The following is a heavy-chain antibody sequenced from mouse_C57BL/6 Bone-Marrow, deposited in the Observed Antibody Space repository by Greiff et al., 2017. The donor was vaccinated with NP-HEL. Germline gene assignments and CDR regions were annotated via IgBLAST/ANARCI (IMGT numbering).Heavy chain of an antibody. CDR2: IYPGSGNT. J-gene: IGHJ3*01. CDR1: GYTFTDYY. V-gene: IGHV1-76*01. CDR3: ARRGYYYGSSPFAY. Sequence: VQLVESGAELVRPGASVKLSCKASGYTFTDYYINWVKQRPGQGLEWIARIYPGSGNTYYNEKFKGKATLTAEKSSSTAYMQLSSLTSEDSAVYFCARRGYYYGSSPFAYWGQGTLVTVSA. D-gene: IGHD1-1*01.